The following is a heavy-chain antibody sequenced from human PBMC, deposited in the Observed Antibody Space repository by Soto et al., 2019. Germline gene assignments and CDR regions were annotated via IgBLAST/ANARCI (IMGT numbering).Heavy chain of an antibody. CDR3: ARTPRMYYDYVWGSYRPHPGYFDY. J-gene: IGHJ4*02. V-gene: IGHV4-30-4*01. CDR2: IYYSGST. D-gene: IGHD3-16*02. Sequence: PSETLSLTCTVSGGSISSGDYYWSWIRQPPGKGLEWIGYIYYSGSTYYNPSLKSRVTISVDTSKNQFSLKLSSVTAADTAVYYCARTPRMYYDYVWGSYRPHPGYFDYWGQGTLVTVSS. CDR1: GGSISSGDYY.